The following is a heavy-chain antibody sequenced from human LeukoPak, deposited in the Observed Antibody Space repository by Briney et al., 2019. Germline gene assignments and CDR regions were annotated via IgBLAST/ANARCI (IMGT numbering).Heavy chain of an antibody. V-gene: IGHV4-34*01. Sequence: SETLSLTCAVYGGSFSGYYWSWIRQPPGKGLEWIGEINHSGSTNYNPSLKSRVTISVDTSKNQFSLKLSSVTAADTAVYYCARREDYYDSSGLIDYWGQGTLVTVSS. CDR2: INHSGST. D-gene: IGHD3-22*01. CDR3: ARREDYYDSSGLIDY. CDR1: GGSFSGYY. J-gene: IGHJ4*02.